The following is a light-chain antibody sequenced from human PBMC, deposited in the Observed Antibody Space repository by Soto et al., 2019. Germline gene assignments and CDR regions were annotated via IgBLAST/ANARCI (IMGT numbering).Light chain of an antibody. J-gene: IGLJ3*02. CDR2: GNN. V-gene: IGLV1-40*01. CDR3: QSYDNSLSEV. Sequence: QLVLTQPPSVSGAPGQTVTISCTGSSSNVGAGYDVHWYQQLPGTAPKLLIYGNNNRPSWVPDRFSGSRSGTSASLAITGLQAEDEADYYCQSYDNSLSEVFGGGTKQTVL. CDR1: SSNVGAGYD.